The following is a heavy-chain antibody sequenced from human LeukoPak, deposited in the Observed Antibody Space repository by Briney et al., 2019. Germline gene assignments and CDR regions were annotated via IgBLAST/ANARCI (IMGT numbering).Heavy chain of an antibody. CDR1: GFTFSSYG. CDR3: AKDDVRWLQSHYFDY. D-gene: IGHD5-24*01. Sequence: KPGGSLRLSCAASGFTFSSYGMHWVRQAPGKGLEWVAFIRYDGSNKYYADSVKGRFTISRDNSKNTLYLQMNSLRAEDTAVYYCAKDDVRWLQSHYFDYWGQGTLVTVSS. V-gene: IGHV3-30*02. CDR2: IRYDGSNK. J-gene: IGHJ4*02.